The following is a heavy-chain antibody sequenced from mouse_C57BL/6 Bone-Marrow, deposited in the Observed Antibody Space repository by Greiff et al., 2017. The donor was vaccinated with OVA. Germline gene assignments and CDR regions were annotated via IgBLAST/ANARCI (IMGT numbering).Heavy chain of an antibody. CDR2: IRSKSNNYAT. J-gene: IGHJ1*03. D-gene: IGHD2-5*01. CDR1: GFSFNTYA. CDR3: VRHREFSNLGYFDV. Sequence: EVKVVESGGGLVQPKGSLKLSCAASGFSFNTYAMNWVRQAPGKGLEWVARIRSKSNNYATYYADSVKDRFTISRDDSESMLYLQMNNLKTEDTAMYYCVRHREFSNLGYFDVWGTGTTVTVSS. V-gene: IGHV10-1*01.